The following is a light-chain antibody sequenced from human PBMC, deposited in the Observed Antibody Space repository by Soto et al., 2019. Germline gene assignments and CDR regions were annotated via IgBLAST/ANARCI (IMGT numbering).Light chain of an antibody. CDR1: QNINTY. Sequence: DIQMTQSPSSLSASVGDRVIISCRASQNINTYLHWYQQKPGLAPNLLIYGASRLQTGVPVRFTGSGSGTVFTLTISGLEPEDFAVYYCQQYGSSPWTFGQGTKVDIK. CDR2: GAS. V-gene: IGKV1-39*01. J-gene: IGKJ1*01. CDR3: QQYGSSPWT.